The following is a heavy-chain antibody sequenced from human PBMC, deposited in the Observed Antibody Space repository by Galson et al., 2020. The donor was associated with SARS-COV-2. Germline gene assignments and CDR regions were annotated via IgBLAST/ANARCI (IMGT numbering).Heavy chain of an antibody. CDR3: AGWYIRF. J-gene: IGHJ4*02. CDR1: GFTFSTSY. Sequence: GGSLRLSCAASGFTFSTSYMSWVRQAPGKGLEWLSYIGGSSDVIKYADSVKGRFTICRDNAKNLLYLQMNSLRDEDTAVYYCAGWYIRFWGQGTLVTVSS. D-gene: IGHD6-19*01. CDR2: IGGSSDVI. V-gene: IGHV3-48*02.